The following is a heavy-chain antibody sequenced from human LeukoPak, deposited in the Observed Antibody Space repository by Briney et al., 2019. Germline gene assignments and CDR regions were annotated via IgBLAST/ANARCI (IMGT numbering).Heavy chain of an antibody. CDR1: GGSISSSSYY. CDR2: IYYSGST. Sequence: PSETLSLTCTVSGGSISSSSYYWGWIRQPPGKGLEWIGSIYYSGSTYYNPSLKSRVTISVDTSKNQFSLKLSSVTAADTAVYYCARRNTNSYGYRPRDSYFDYWGQGTLVTVSS. J-gene: IGHJ4*02. CDR3: ARRNTNSYGYRPRDSYFDY. D-gene: IGHD5-18*01. V-gene: IGHV4-39*01.